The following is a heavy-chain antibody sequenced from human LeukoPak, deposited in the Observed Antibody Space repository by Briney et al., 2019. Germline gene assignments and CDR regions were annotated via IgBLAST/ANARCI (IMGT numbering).Heavy chain of an antibody. CDR3: AKAGWVGVPAASPGYYMDV. Sequence: PGGSLRLSCAASGFTFSSYAMSWVRQAPGKGLEWVSAISGSGGSTYYADSVKGRFTISRDNSKNTLYLQMNSLRAEDTAVYYCAKAGWVGVPAASPGYYMDVWGKGTTVTVSS. V-gene: IGHV3-23*01. CDR1: GFTFSSYA. CDR2: ISGSGGST. J-gene: IGHJ6*03. D-gene: IGHD2-2*01.